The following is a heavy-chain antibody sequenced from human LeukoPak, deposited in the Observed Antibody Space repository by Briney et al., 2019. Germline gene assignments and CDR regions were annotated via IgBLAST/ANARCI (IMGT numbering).Heavy chain of an antibody. Sequence: GGSLRLSCAASGFIFSIYAMSWVRQAPGKGLEWVSAISGSGVSTFYADSVKGRFTISRDNSKNTLYLQMNSLRADDTAVYYCAAHYDFWSGSFDFWGQGTLVTVSS. CDR3: AAHYDFWSGSFDF. CDR1: GFIFSIYA. V-gene: IGHV3-23*01. D-gene: IGHD3-3*01. J-gene: IGHJ4*02. CDR2: ISGSGVST.